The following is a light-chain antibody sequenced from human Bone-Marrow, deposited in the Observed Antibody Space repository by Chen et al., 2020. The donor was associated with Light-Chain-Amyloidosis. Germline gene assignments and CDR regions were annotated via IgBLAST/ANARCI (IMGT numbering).Light chain of an antibody. CDR1: QTISIY. CDR3: QQSYTSPFT. Sequence: DIQMTQTPASMSAFVGDAVVITCRASQTISIYLNWYQHKPGKGPKLLIYTASNLQRGVPSRFSGSGSGTEFTLNVSSLQPEDFATYYCQQSYTSPFTFGPGTKVDIK. J-gene: IGKJ3*01. V-gene: IGKV1-39*01. CDR2: TAS.